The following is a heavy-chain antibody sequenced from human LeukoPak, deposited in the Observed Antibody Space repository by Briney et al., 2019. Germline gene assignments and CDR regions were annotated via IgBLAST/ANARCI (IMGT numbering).Heavy chain of an antibody. J-gene: IGHJ5*02. CDR1: GGSISSYY. D-gene: IGHD3-3*01. Sequence: PSETLSLTCTVSGGSISSYYWSWIRQPPGKGLEWIGEINHSGSTNYNPSLKSRVTISVDTSKNQFSLKLSSVTAADTAVYYCARGLAYYDFWSGYYNWFDPWGQGTLVTVSS. V-gene: IGHV4-34*01. CDR3: ARGLAYYDFWSGYYNWFDP. CDR2: INHSGST.